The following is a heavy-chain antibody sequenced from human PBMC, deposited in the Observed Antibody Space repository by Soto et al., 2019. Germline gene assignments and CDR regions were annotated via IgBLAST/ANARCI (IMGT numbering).Heavy chain of an antibody. CDR2: MHYTGFS. Sequence: SETLSLTCSFSGDSVTSHYLTWIRQSPEKGLEWIGYMHYTGFSNYNPSLKSRVTISVDTSKNQFSLKLSSVTAADTAVYYCARDLGIYGMDVWGQGTTVTVSS. D-gene: IGHD1-20*01. CDR3: ARDLGIYGMDV. V-gene: IGHV4-59*02. CDR1: GDSVTSHY. J-gene: IGHJ6*02.